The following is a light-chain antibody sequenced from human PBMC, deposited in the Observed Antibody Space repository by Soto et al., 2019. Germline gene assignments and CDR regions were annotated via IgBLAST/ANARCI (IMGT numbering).Light chain of an antibody. V-gene: IGLV2-14*01. CDR2: EVT. J-gene: IGLJ1*01. Sequence: QSALTQPASVSGSPGQSITISCTGTSSDIDTYNYVSWYQQHPGKAPKLIIYEVTNRPSGVSNRFSGSKSGDTASLTISGLRAEHEADYYCSSYTSSTDYVFGTGTKLTVL. CDR1: SSDIDTYNY. CDR3: SSYTSSTDYV.